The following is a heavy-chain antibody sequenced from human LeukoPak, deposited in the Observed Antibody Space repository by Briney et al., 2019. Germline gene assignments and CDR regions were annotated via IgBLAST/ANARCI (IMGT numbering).Heavy chain of an antibody. Sequence: GASVKVSCKASGYTFTSYGISWVRQAPGQGLEWMGWICAYYGNTNYAQKLQGRVTMTTDTSTSTAYMELRRPSSDDTAVYYCARDSPWSEAEQWLVRFDYWGQGTLVTVPS. CDR2: ICAYYGNT. CDR1: GYTFTSYG. V-gene: IGHV1-18*04. J-gene: IGHJ4*02. CDR3: ARDSPWSEAEQWLVRFDY. D-gene: IGHD6-19*01.